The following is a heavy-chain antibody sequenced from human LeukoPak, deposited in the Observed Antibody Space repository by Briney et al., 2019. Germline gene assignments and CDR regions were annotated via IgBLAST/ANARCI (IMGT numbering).Heavy chain of an antibody. CDR1: GGSISSSSYY. J-gene: IGHJ3*02. CDR2: IYYSGST. D-gene: IGHD1-26*01. V-gene: IGHV4-39*07. CDR3: AREGALIVGAQAPIDAFEI. Sequence: SETLSLTCTVSGGSISSSSYYWGWIRQPPGKGLEWIGSIYYSGSTYYNPSLKSRVTISVDTSKNQFSLQLNSVTPEDTAVYYCAREGALIVGAQAPIDAFEIWGQGTMVTVSS.